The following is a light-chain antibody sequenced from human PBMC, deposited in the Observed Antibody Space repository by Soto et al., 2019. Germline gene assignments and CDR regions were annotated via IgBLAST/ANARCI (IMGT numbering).Light chain of an antibody. V-gene: IGKV2-28*01. CDR3: MQALQTPFT. CDR2: SGS. Sequence: DIVMTQSPLSLPVTPGEPASISCRSSQSLLHSSGYNSLDWYLQKPGQSPQLLIYSGSNRASGVPDRFSGSGSGTDFTLKISRVEAEDVGVYYCMQALQTPFTFGPGTKVDIK. CDR1: QSLLHSSGYNS. J-gene: IGKJ3*01.